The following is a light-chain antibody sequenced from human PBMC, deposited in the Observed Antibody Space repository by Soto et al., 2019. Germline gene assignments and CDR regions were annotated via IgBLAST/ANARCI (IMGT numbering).Light chain of an antibody. V-gene: IGKV3-15*01. Sequence: EIVMTQSPNTVSVSPGDRTTLSCRASQSVDSNLAWYQQKPGQAPRLLISAASTRAPGIPARFSGSGSGTNFTISISGLQSEDFAVYYCQQYVDWPPYTFGQGTKLEMK. J-gene: IGKJ2*01. CDR3: QQYVDWPPYT. CDR2: AAS. CDR1: QSVDSN.